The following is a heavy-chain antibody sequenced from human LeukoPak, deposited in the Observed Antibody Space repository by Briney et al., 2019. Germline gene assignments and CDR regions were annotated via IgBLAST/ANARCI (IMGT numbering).Heavy chain of an antibody. CDR1: GFTFSSYW. V-gene: IGHV3-7*01. Sequence: GALRLSCAASGFTFSSYWMSWVRQAPGKGLEWVANIKQDGSEKYYVDSVKGRFTISRDNAKNSLYLQMNSLRAEDTAVYYCARVDSSSSYYYYYYMDVWGKGTTVTVSS. CDR2: IKQDGSEK. J-gene: IGHJ6*03. D-gene: IGHD6-6*01. CDR3: ARVDSSSSYYYYYYMDV.